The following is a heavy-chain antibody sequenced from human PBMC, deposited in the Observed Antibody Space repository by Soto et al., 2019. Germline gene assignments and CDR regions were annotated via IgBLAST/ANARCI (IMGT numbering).Heavy chain of an antibody. D-gene: IGHD4-17*01. J-gene: IGHJ4*02. CDR2: ISAYNGNT. CDR1: GYTFTSYG. V-gene: IGHV1-18*01. CDR3: ARAPSMTTVVTTSDY. Sequence: GASVKVSCKASGYTFTSYGISWVRQAPGQGLEWMGWISAYNGNTNYAQKLQGRVTMTTDTSTSTAYMELRSLRSDDTAVYYCARAPSMTTVVTTSDYWGQGTLVTVSS.